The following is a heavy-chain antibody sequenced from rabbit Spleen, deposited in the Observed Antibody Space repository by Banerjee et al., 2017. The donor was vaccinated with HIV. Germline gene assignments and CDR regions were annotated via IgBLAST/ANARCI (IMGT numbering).Heavy chain of an antibody. CDR3: ARDTGSSFSSYGMDL. J-gene: IGHJ6*01. V-gene: IGHV1S47*01. CDR1: GFDFSSYG. CDR2: IYPDYGST. D-gene: IGHD8-1*01. Sequence: EESGGDLVKPGASLTLTCKASGFDFSSYGISWVRQAPGKGLEWIAYIYPDYGSTDYASWVNGRFTISLDNAQNTVFLQMTSLTASDTATYFCARDTGSSFSSYGMDLWGQGTLVTVS.